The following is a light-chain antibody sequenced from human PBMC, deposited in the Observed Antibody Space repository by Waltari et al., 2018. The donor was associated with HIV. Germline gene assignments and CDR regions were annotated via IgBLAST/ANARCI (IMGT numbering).Light chain of an antibody. CDR1: SSNIGNHY. Sequence: QSVLTQPPSVPAAPGQKVSISCSGSSSNIGNHYVSWYQQFPGTAPKLLIYDNKKRPSGIPDSFSGSKSGTSAPLGVTGLQTGDEADYYCGTWDSSLRAVVFGGGTKLTVL. CDR2: DNK. J-gene: IGLJ2*01. CDR3: GTWDSSLRAVV. V-gene: IGLV1-51*01.